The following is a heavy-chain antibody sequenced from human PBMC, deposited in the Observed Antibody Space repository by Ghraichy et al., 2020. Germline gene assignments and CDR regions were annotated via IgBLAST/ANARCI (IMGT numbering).Heavy chain of an antibody. CDR1: GFTFNDFP. CDR3: ARTSTTYYFDY. CDR2: VSYDGAHK. V-gene: IGHV3-30*04. D-gene: IGHD1-1*01. J-gene: IGHJ4*02. Sequence: GGSLRLSCAASGFTFNDFPMHWVRQTPGKGLEWVAVVSYDGAHKDYVDSVKGRFTISRDNSKNTLHLQMNSLRVEDTAVYYCARTSTTYYFDYWGQGTLVTVSS.